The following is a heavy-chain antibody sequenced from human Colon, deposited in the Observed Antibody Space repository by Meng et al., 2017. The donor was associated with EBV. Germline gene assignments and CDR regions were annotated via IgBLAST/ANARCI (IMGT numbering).Heavy chain of an antibody. CDR3: ARDGGVTHIP. D-gene: IGHD2-8*02. J-gene: IGHJ5*02. CDR2: IYHNGQT. V-gene: IGHV4-4*02. CDR1: GTSIGTSNW. Sequence: QGLLQGSGAGLVKPSGTLSLTCAVSGTSIGTSNWWSWIRQSPGEGLEWIGAIYHNGQTNYNPSLKSRVSMSVDESKNEFSLNLKSVTAADTAVYYCARDGGVTHIPWGQGVLVTVSS.